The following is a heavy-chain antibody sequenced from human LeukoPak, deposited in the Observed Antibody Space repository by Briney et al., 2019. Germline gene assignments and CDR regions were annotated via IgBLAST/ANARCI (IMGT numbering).Heavy chain of an antibody. V-gene: IGHV1-2*02. CDR1: GYTFTDYY. CDR3: ARGGYCSSTSCYLDAFDI. Sequence: ASVKVSCKASGYTFTDYYMHWVRQAPGQGLEWMGWINPNSGGTNYAQKFQGRVTMTSDTSISTAYMELSRLRSDDTAVYYCARGGYCSSTSCYLDAFDIWGQGTMVTVSS. D-gene: IGHD2-2*01. J-gene: IGHJ3*02. CDR2: INPNSGGT.